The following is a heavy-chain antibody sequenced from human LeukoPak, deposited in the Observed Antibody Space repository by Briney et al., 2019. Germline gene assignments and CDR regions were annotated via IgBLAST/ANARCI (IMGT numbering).Heavy chain of an antibody. D-gene: IGHD1-26*01. J-gene: IGHJ4*02. Sequence: VSVKVSCKVSGYTLTELSMHWVRQAPGKGLEWMGGFDPEDGETIYAQKFQGRVTMTEDTSTDTAYMELSSLRSEDTAVYYCATDSSGSYYFDYWGQGTLVTVSS. V-gene: IGHV1-24*01. CDR1: GYTLTELS. CDR2: FDPEDGET. CDR3: ATDSSGSYYFDY.